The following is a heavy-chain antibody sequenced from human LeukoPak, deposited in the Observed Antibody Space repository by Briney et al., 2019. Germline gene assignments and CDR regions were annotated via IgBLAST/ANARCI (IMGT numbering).Heavy chain of an antibody. V-gene: IGHV4-39*01. CDR3: ARQQGHCDSGSCFPADY. CDR1: GGSVTTSHSF. J-gene: IGHJ4*02. D-gene: IGHD1-26*01. Sequence: PSETLSLTCTVSGGSVTTSHSFWGWVRQTPGKGLEWIGTTSHSGTTYYNPSLKSRVTISVDTSKNQFSLRMNSVTATDTAVYYCARQQGHCDSGSCFPADYWGQGTLVTVSS. CDR2: TSHSGTT.